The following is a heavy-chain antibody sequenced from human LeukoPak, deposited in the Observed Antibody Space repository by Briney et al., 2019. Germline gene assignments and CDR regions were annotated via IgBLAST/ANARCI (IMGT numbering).Heavy chain of an antibody. V-gene: IGHV4-61*08. D-gene: IGHD6-6*01. J-gene: IGHJ4*02. Sequence: SETLSLTCTVSGGSISSGGYSWSWIRQHPGKGLEWVGYIYYSGDSNYNPSLKSRATISVDTSKSQFSLKVSSVTAADTAIYYCARHTYARPFDSWGQGTPVTVSS. CDR2: IYYSGDS. CDR1: GGSISSGGYS. CDR3: ARHTYARPFDS.